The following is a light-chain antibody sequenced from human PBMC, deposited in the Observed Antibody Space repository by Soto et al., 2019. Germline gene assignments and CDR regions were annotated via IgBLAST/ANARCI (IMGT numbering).Light chain of an antibody. CDR1: DSDIGSNT. Sequence: QSVLTQPPSASGTPGQRVTISCSGTDSDIGSNTVNWYQHLPGAAPKLLIYNNNQRPSEVPDRFSGSKSGTSASLAISGLQSEDEADYYCSSCDGGLNAKYVFGTGTQLTVL. V-gene: IGLV1-44*01. CDR3: SSCDGGLNAKYV. CDR2: NNN. J-gene: IGLJ1*01.